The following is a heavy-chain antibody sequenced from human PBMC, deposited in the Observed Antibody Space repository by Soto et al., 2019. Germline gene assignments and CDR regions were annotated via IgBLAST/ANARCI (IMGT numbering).Heavy chain of an antibody. V-gene: IGHV3-23*01. CDR3: AKDLKIETYYDFWSGRSPDGGMDV. J-gene: IGHJ6*02. CDR1: GFTFSSYA. D-gene: IGHD3-3*01. CDR2: ISGSGGST. Sequence: GGSLRLSCAASGFTFSSYAMSWVRQAPGKGLEWVSAISGSGGSTYYADSVKGRFTISRDNSKNTLYLQMNSLRAEDTAVYYCAKDLKIETYYDFWSGRSPDGGMDVWGQGTTVTVSS.